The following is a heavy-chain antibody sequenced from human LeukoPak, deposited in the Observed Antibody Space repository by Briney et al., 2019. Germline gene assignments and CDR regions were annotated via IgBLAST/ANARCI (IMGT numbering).Heavy chain of an antibody. J-gene: IGHJ4*02. D-gene: IGHD2-15*01. Sequence: GESLKISCKGSGYSFSNEWIGWVRQMPGKGLEWRGIIYPGDSDTRYSPSFQGQVTISADKSISTAYLQWSSLEASDTAMYYCARRGCNGGSCYGYWGQGTLVTVSS. CDR1: GYSFSNEW. CDR3: ARRGCNGGSCYGY. V-gene: IGHV5-51*01. CDR2: IYPGDSDT.